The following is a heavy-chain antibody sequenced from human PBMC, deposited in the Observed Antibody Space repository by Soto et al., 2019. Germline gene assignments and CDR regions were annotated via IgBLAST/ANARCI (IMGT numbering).Heavy chain of an antibody. CDR2: IKQDGSEK. J-gene: IGHJ4*02. D-gene: IGHD6-13*01. CDR3: ARDPVAARYYFDY. V-gene: IGHV3-7*03. CDR1: GFTFSSYL. Sequence: LRLSCAASGFTFSSYLMSWVRQAPGKGLEWVANIKQDGSEKYYVDSVKGRFTISRDNAKNSLYLQMNSLRAEDTAVYYCARDPVAARYYFDYWGQGTLVTVSS.